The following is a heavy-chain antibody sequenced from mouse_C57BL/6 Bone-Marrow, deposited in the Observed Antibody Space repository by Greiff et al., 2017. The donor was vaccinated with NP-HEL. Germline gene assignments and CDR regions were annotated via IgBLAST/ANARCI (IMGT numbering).Heavy chain of an antibody. V-gene: IGHV1-81*01. CDR2: IYPRSGNT. CDR3: ARSNYGNYRWYFDV. CDR1: GYTFTSYG. D-gene: IGHD2-1*01. J-gene: IGHJ1*03. Sequence: VNVVESGAELARPGASVKLSCKASGYTFTSYGISWVKQRTGQGLEWIGEIYPRSGNTYYNEKFKGKATLTADKSSSTAYMELRSLTSEDSAVYFCARSNYGNYRWYFDVWGTGTTVTVSS.